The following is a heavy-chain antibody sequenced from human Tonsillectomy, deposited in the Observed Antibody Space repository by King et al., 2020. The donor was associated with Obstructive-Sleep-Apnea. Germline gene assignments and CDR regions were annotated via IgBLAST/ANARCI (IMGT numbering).Heavy chain of an antibody. Sequence: LQLQESGPGLVKPSETLSLTCTVSGGSISSSSYYWVWIRQPPGKGLDWIGRIYYSGSTYYNPSLKSGVTITVDTSKNQFSRKLSSVTAADTAGYYCARGIAAAGKNYFDYWGQGTLVTVSS. V-gene: IGHV4-39*07. CDR2: IYYSGST. CDR1: GGSISSSSYY. CDR3: ARGIAAAGKNYFDY. D-gene: IGHD6-13*01. J-gene: IGHJ4*02.